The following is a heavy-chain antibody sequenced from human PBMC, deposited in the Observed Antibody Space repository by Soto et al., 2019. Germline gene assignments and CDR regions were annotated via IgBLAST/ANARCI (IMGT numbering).Heavy chain of an antibody. CDR2: ISGSGGST. D-gene: IGHD2-21*01. Sequence: SVGGLVQPGGSLRLSCAASGFTFSRYAMSWVRQAPGKGLEWVSAISGSGGSTYYADSVKGRFTISRDNSKNTLYLQMNSLRAEDTAVYYCAKDLGVIGGSYYDYWGQGTLVTVSS. CDR1: GFTFSRYA. V-gene: IGHV3-23*01. J-gene: IGHJ4*02. CDR3: AKDLGVIGGSYYDY.